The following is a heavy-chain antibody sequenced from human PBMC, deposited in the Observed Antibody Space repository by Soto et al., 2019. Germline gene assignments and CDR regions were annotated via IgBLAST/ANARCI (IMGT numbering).Heavy chain of an antibody. V-gene: IGHV1-69*09. J-gene: IGHJ4*02. CDR1: GGTFVRHV. CDR3: AAPACAATWCSPSHNLDH. Sequence: QVQLVQSGAEVKKPESSVKVSCKTSGGTFVRHVISWVRQAPGQGPEWMGKIYPHSGIPNYAQKFQDRATSTADTDSSTAYMELSSLRSDDTAVYYCAAPACAATWCSPSHNLDHWGQGTLVTVSS. D-gene: IGHD2-2*01. CDR2: IYPHSGIP.